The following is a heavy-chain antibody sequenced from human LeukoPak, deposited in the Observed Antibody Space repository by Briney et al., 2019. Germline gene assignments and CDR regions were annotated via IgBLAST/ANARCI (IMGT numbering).Heavy chain of an antibody. CDR2: MNPNSGNT. D-gene: IGHD3-10*01. CDR1: GYAFTSYD. V-gene: IGHV1-8*01. Sequence: ASVKVSCKASGYAFTSYDINWVRQATGQGLEWMGWMNPNSGNTGYAQKFQGRVTMTTNTSISTAYMELSSLRSEDTAVYYCARREYGSGSYHLVYWGQGTLVTVSS. CDR3: ARREYGSGSYHLVY. J-gene: IGHJ4*02.